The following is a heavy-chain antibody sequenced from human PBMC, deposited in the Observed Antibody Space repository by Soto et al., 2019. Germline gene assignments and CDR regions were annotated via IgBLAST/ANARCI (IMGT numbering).Heavy chain of an antibody. J-gene: IGHJ6*03. CDR2: IYYSGST. CDR3: ARGEYCSSTSCYAGVYYYYMDV. V-gene: IGHV4-59*01. CDR1: GGSISSYY. Sequence: PSETLSLTCTVSGGSISSYYWSWIRQPPGKGLEWIGYIYYSGSTNYNPSLKSRVTISVDTSKNQFSLKLSSVTAADTAVYYCARGEYCSSTSCYAGVYYYYMDVWGKGTTVTVSS. D-gene: IGHD2-2*01.